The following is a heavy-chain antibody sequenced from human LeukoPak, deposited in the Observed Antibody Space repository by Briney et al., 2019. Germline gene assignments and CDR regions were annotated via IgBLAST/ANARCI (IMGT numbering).Heavy chain of an antibody. V-gene: IGHV3-23*01. CDR2: SSGSGGRT. D-gene: IGHD1-20*01. J-gene: IGHJ4*02. Sequence: PGGSLRLSCAASGFTFSSYAMSWVRQAPGKGLEWVSVSSGSGGRTNYADSVRGRFTISRDNAKNSLFLQMNGLRAEDTAVYYCARALTGIPYYFDYWGQGSPVTVSS. CDR3: ARALTGIPYYFDY. CDR1: GFTFSSYA.